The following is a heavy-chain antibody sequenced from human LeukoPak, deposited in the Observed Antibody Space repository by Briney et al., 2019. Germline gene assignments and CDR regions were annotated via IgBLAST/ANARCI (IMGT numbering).Heavy chain of an antibody. V-gene: IGHV3-30-3*02. CDR1: GFTFSSYA. Sequence: PGRSLRLSCAASGFTFSSYAMHWVRQAPGKGLEWVAVISYDGSNKYYADSVKGRFTISRDNSKNTLYLQMNSLRAEDTAVYYCAKLARIHPPGIVGAHRRGFDIWGQGTMVTVSS. CDR2: ISYDGSNK. J-gene: IGHJ3*02. D-gene: IGHD1-26*01. CDR3: AKLARIHPPGIVGAHRRGFDI.